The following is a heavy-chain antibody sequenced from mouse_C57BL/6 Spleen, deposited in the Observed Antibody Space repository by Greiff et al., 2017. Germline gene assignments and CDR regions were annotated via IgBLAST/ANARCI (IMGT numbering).Heavy chain of an antibody. CDR1: GYTFTNYW. J-gene: IGHJ1*03. D-gene: IGHD1-1*01. V-gene: IGHV1-63*01. CDR2: IYPGGGYT. CDR3: ARWDYYGSRGYFDV. Sequence: LVESGAELVRPGTSVKMSCKASGYTFTNYWIGWAKQRPGHGLEWIGDIYPGGGYTNYNEKFKGKATLTADKSSSTAYMQFSSLTSEDSAIYYCARWDYYGSRGYFDVWGTGTTVTVSS.